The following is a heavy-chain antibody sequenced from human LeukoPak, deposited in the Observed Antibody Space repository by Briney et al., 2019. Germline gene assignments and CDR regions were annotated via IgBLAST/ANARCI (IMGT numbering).Heavy chain of an antibody. D-gene: IGHD5-18*01. V-gene: IGHV4-59*01. CDR2: IYYSGST. CDR3: ARGSRGYTYG. J-gene: IGHJ4*02. Sequence: SETLSLTCTVSGGSISSYYWSWIRQPPGKGLEWIGYIYYSGSTSYNPSLKSRVTILVDTSKNQFSLKLSSVTAADTAVYYCARGSRGYTYGWGQGTLVTVSS. CDR1: GGSISSYY.